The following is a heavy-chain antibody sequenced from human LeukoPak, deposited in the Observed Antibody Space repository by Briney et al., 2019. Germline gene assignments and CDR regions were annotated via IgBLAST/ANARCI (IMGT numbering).Heavy chain of an antibody. CDR1: GFTFDDYG. D-gene: IGHD3-3*01. V-gene: IGHV3-20*04. CDR3: ARGGITIFGGIIYQDY. J-gene: IGHJ4*02. Sequence: GGSLRLSCAASGFTFDDYGMSWVRQAPGKGLERVSGINWNGGSTGYVDSVKGRFTISRDNAKNSLYLQMNSLRAEDTAFYYCARGGITIFGGIIYQDYWGQGTLVTVSS. CDR2: INWNGGST.